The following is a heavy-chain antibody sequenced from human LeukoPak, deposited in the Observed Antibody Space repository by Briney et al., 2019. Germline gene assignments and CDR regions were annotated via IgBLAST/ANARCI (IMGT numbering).Heavy chain of an antibody. D-gene: IGHD3-10*01. CDR3: AKGRYYPKDFFDY. V-gene: IGHV3-23*01. Sequence: GGSLRLSCAASGFTFSSYAMSWLRQAPGKGLEWVSAISGSGGSTYYADSVKGRFNISRDNSKNTVYLQMNSLRAEDTAVYYCAKGRYYPKDFFDYWGQGTLVTVSS. J-gene: IGHJ4*02. CDR2: ISGSGGST. CDR1: GFTFSSYA.